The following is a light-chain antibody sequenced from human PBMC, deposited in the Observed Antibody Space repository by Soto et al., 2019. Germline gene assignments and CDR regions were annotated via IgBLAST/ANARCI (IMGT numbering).Light chain of an antibody. CDR1: QSVLYSSNNKNY. CDR3: QQCCSTLWT. CDR2: WAS. Sequence: DIVMTQSPDSLSVSLGERATINCRSSQSVLYSSNNKNYLAWYQHKPGQPPKLLIYWASTREYGVPDRFSGSGSGTDFTLTISSLQAEDVAVYYCQQCCSTLWTFGQRTKVEIK. V-gene: IGKV4-1*01. J-gene: IGKJ1*01.